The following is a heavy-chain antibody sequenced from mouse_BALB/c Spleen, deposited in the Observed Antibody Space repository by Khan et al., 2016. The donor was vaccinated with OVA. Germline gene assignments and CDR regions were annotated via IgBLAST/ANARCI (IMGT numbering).Heavy chain of an antibody. CDR2: ISYSGNT. Sequence: EVQLQESGPGLVKPSQSLSLTCTVTGYSITSDYAWNWIRQFPGNKLEWLGYISYSGNTKYNPSLKSRFSVTRDTSKNQFFLQLNSVTTEDTATYYCARVHGGDFDYWGQGTTVIVSS. J-gene: IGHJ2*01. V-gene: IGHV3-2*02. CDR3: ARVHGGDFDY. CDR1: GYSITSDYA.